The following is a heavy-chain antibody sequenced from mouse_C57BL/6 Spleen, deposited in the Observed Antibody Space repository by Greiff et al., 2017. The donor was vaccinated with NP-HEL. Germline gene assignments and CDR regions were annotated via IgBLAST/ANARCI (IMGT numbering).Heavy chain of an antibody. D-gene: IGHD3-2*02. CDR3: ARSGSSGYFDY. CDR2: IDPSDSYT. CDR1: SYTFTSYW. V-gene: IGHV1-69*01. J-gene: IGHJ2*01. Sequence: VQLQQPGAELVMPGASVKLSCKASSYTFTSYWMHWVKQRPGQGLEWIGEIDPSDSYTNYNQKFKGKSTLTVDKSSSTAYMQLSSLTSEDSAVYYCARSGSSGYFDYWGQGTTLTVSS.